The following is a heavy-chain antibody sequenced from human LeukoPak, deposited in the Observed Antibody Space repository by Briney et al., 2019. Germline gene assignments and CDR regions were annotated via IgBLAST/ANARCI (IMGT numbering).Heavy chain of an antibody. J-gene: IGHJ4*02. CDR3: ARGGIRYLLGIDY. V-gene: IGHV3-30*04. D-gene: IGHD2-8*02. Sequence: PGGSLRLSCAASGFTFSSYAMHWVRQAPGKGLEWVAVISYDGSNKYYADSVKGRFTISRDNSKNTLYLQMNSLRAEDTAVYYCARGGIRYLLGIDYWGQGTLVTVSS. CDR1: GFTFSSYA. CDR2: ISYDGSNK.